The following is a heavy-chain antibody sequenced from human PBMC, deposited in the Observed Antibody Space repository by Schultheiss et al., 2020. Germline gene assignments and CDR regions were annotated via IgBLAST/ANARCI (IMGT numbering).Heavy chain of an antibody. CDR2: INPNSGGT. V-gene: IGHV1-2*04. Sequence: ASVKVSCKASGYTFTGYYMHWVRQAPGQGLEWMGWINPNSGGTNYAQKFQGWVTMTRDTSTSTVYMELSSLRSEDTAVYYCARDRAAAGTYYGMDVWGQGTTVTVSS. D-gene: IGHD6-13*01. CDR1: GYTFTGYY. J-gene: IGHJ6*02. CDR3: ARDRAAAGTYYGMDV.